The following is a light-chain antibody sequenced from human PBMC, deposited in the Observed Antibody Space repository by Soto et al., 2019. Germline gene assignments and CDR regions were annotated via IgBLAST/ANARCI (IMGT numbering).Light chain of an antibody. CDR3: QQSYSTPIT. V-gene: IGKV1-39*01. Sequence: DIQMTQSPSSLSASVGDRVTITGRASQSISSYLNWYQQKPGKAPKLLIYAASSLQSGVPSRFSGSGSGTDFTLTISSLQPEEFATYYCQQSYSTPITCGQGTRLEIK. CDR2: AAS. CDR1: QSISSY. J-gene: IGKJ5*01.